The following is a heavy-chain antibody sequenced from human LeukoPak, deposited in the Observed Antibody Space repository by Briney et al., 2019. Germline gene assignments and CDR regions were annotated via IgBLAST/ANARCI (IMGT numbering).Heavy chain of an antibody. Sequence: GGSLRLSCAASGFTFSSYEMNWVRQAPGKGLEWLSYISTSGTTIYYADSVKGRFTISRDNSKNTLYLQMNSLRPEDTALYYCARARTRNSGAFDYWGQGTLVTVSS. CDR2: ISTSGTTI. D-gene: IGHD1-26*01. J-gene: IGHJ4*02. CDR3: ARARTRNSGAFDY. CDR1: GFTFSSYE. V-gene: IGHV3-48*03.